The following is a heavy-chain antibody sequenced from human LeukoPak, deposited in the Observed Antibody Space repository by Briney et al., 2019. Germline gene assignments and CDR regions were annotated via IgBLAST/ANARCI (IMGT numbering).Heavy chain of an antibody. CDR3: ARQHDGAELDY. CDR2: INHSGST. V-gene: IGHV4-34*01. D-gene: IGHD4-17*01. CDR1: GGSFSGYY. J-gene: IGHJ4*02. Sequence: SETLSLTCAVYGGSFSGYYWSWIRQPPGKGLEWIGEINHSGSTNYNPSLKSRVTISVDTSKNQFSLKLSSVTAAGTAVYYCARQHDGAELDYWGQGTLVTVSS.